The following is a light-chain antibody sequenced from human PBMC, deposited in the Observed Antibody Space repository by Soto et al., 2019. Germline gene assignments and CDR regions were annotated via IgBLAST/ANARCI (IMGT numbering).Light chain of an antibody. CDR1: SSDVGLYDY. Sequence: QSALTQPASGSGSPGQSITISCTGTSSDVGLYDYVSWYQQHPGKAPQLMIYAASNRPSGVSNRFSASKSGNTASLFISGLQAEDEADYYCSSYTSDSSYVFGSGTKVTVL. CDR3: SSYTSDSSYV. J-gene: IGLJ1*01. CDR2: AAS. V-gene: IGLV2-14*01.